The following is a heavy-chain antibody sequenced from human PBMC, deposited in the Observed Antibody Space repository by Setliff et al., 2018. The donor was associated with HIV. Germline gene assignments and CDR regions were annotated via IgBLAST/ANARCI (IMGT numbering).Heavy chain of an antibody. CDR3: SKVGSGHCDSSSCRDFDY. V-gene: IGHV3-23*01. J-gene: IGHJ4*02. Sequence: GESLKISCEASEFTLSRYSMSWVRQAPGKGLEWVSAIDPSGTYTYYADSVRGRFTISRDNSKNTLYLQMNSLRAGDTAVYYCSKVGSGHCDSSSCRDFDYWGQGTLVTVSS. D-gene: IGHD2-2*03. CDR1: EFTLSRYS. CDR2: IDPSGTYT.